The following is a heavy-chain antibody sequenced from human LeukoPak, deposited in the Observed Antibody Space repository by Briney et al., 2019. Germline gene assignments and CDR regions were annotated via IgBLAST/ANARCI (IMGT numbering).Heavy chain of an antibody. J-gene: IGHJ4*02. V-gene: IGHV4-31*03. D-gene: IGHD3-10*01. Sequence: SETLSLTCTVSGGSISSGGYYWSWIRQHPGKGLEWIGYIYYSGSTYYNPSLKSRVTISVDTSKNQFSLKLSSVTAADTAVYYCAEYGSGSYYIPGSFDYWGQGTLVTVSS. CDR1: GGSISSGGYY. CDR3: AEYGSGSYYIPGSFDY. CDR2: IYYSGST.